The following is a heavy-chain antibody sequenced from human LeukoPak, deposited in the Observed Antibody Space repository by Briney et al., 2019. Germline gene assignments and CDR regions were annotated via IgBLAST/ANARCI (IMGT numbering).Heavy chain of an antibody. CDR2: IIPIFGTA. V-gene: IGHV1-69*05. CDR1: GYTFTSYD. D-gene: IGHD2-2*01. CDR3: AREGFTSAFDI. J-gene: IGHJ3*02. Sequence: SVKVSCKASGYTFTSYDINWVRQATGQGLEWMGGIIPIFGTANYAQKFQGRVTITTDESTSTAYMELSSLRSEDTAVYYCAREGFTSAFDIWGQGTMVTVSS.